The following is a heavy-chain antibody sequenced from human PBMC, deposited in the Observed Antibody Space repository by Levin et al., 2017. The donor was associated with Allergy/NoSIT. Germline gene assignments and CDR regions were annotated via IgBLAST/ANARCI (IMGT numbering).Heavy chain of an antibody. CDR3: AHRDYSNYEDHGGWNY. J-gene: IGHJ4*02. V-gene: IGHV2-5*02. CDR2: IYWDDDK. CDR1: GFSLSTSGVG. D-gene: IGHD4-11*01. Sequence: SGPTLVKPTQTLTLTCTFSGFSLSTSGVGVGWIRQPPGKALEWLALIYWDDDKRYSPSLKSRLTITKDTSKNQVVLTMTNMDPVDTATYYCAHRDYSNYEDHGGWNYWGQGTLVTVSS.